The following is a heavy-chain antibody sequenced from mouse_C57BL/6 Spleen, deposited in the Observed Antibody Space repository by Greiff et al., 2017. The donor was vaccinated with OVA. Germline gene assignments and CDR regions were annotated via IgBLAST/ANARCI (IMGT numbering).Heavy chain of an antibody. V-gene: IGHV1-19*01. D-gene: IGHD1-1*01. J-gene: IGHJ2*01. CDR3: ARENYYGSSPSFDY. CDR1: GYTFTDYY. CDR2: INPYNGGT. Sequence: VQLKESGPVLVKPGASVKMSCKASGYTFTDYYMNWVKQSHGKSLEWIGVINPYNGGTSYNQKFKGKATLTVDKSSSTAYMELNSLTSEDSAVYYCARENYYGSSPSFDYWGQGTTLTVSS.